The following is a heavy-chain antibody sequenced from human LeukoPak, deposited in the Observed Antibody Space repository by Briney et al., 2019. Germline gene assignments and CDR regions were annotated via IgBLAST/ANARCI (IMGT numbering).Heavy chain of an antibody. J-gene: IGHJ3*02. CDR1: GGSFIGYY. V-gene: IGHV4-34*01. CDR2: INHSGST. Sequence: SETLSLTCAVSGGSFIGYYWSWIRQSPRKGLEWIGEINHSGSTNYNPSLKSRVTVSVDTSKNQFSLNLNSVTAADTAVYYCARRLRVMIRGVTRKGDAFDIWGQGTMVIVSS. CDR3: ARRLRVMIRGVTRKGDAFDI. D-gene: IGHD3-10*01.